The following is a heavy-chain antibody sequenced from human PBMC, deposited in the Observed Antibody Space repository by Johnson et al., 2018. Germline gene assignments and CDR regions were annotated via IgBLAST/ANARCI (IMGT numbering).Heavy chain of an antibody. D-gene: IGHD1-26*01. Sequence: QVQLQESGGGVVQPGRSLRLSCAASGFTFSSYGMHWVRQAPGQGLEWVAVISHDGSTKWYGDSVQGRITISRDKSKNTVDLQMSSLRPEDTATYYCTKGRMSGSTGWYYYGMAVWGQGTTVSVSS. J-gene: IGHJ6*02. CDR3: TKGRMSGSTGWYYYGMAV. CDR1: GFTFSSYG. CDR2: ISHDGSTK. V-gene: IGHV3-30*18.